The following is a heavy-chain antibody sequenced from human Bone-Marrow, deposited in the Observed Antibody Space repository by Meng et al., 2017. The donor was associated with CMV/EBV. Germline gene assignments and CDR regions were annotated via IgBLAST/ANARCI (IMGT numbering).Heavy chain of an antibody. D-gene: IGHD4-17*01. CDR2: IYHSGST. CDR3: AREGDEEYGDYPFPTN. V-gene: IGHV4-38-2*02. Sequence: SETLSLTCTVSGYSISSGYYWGWIRQPPGKGLEWIGSIYHSGSTYYNPSLTSRVTISVDTSKNQFSLKLSSVTAADTAVYYCAREGDEEYGDYPFPTNWGQGTLVTVSS. CDR1: GYSISSGYY. J-gene: IGHJ4*02.